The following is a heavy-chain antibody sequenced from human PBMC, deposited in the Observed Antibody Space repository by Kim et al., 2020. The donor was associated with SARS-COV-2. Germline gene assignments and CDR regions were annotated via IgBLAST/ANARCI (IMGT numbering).Heavy chain of an antibody. CDR3: ARQGWGNGYNLDY. CDR2: ISSDGSNK. Sequence: GGSLRLSCATSGVTFSSSPMHWVRQAPGKGLEWVALISSDGSNKYYADSVRGRFTISRDNSKSTLYLQMDSLRSEDSAIFYCARQGWGNGYNLDYWVQG. CDR1: GVTFSSSP. V-gene: IGHV3-30*04. D-gene: IGHD5-12*01. J-gene: IGHJ4*02.